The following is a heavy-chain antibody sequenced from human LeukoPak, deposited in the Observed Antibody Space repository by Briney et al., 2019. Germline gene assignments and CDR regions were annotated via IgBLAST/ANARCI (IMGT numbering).Heavy chain of an antibody. Sequence: GGSLRLSWAASGFTFSSYGMHWVRQAAGKWLEWVAFIRYDGSNKYHADSVKGRFTISRDNSKNTLYLQMNSRRAEDTAVYYCAKDWDDTRPGGAFDIWGQGTMVTVSS. CDR1: GFTFSSYG. CDR2: IRYDGSNK. D-gene: IGHD1-1*01. J-gene: IGHJ3*02. CDR3: AKDWDDTRPGGAFDI. V-gene: IGHV3-30*02.